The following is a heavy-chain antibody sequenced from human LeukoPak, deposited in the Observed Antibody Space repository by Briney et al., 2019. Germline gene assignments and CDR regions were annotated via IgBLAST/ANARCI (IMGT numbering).Heavy chain of an antibody. CDR3: ARDGGTTLVRGVIMGDYYYYMDV. D-gene: IGHD3-10*01. J-gene: IGHJ6*03. CDR1: GFTFSSYE. CDR2: ISSSGSTI. V-gene: IGHV3-48*03. Sequence: GGSLRLSCAASGFTFSSYEMNWVRQAPGKGLEWVSYISSSGSTIYYADSVKGRFTISRDNAKNSLYLQMNSLRAEDTAVYYCARDGGTTLVRGVIMGDYYYYMDVWGRGTTVTVSS.